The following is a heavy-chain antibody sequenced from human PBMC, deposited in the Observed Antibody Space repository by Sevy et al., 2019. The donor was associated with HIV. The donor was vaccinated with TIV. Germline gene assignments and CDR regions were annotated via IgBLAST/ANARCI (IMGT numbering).Heavy chain of an antibody. CDR1: GDTFTNNY. CDR3: VRADPDQHFDS. J-gene: IGHJ4*02. CDR2: VDPSAGNT. Sequence: ASVKVSCKASGDTFTNNYIHWVRQAPGQGLEWIGMVDPSAGNTTYAQKFQGRVTMTRDTSTSILYMELSSLRSEDTAVYYCVRADPDQHFDSWGQGALVTVSS. V-gene: IGHV1-46*01.